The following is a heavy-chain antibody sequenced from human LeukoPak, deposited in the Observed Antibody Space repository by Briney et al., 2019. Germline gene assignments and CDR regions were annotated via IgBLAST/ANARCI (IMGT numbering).Heavy chain of an antibody. CDR3: ARRGWQQLVHDAFDI. D-gene: IGHD6-13*01. Sequence: GGSLKILRKGSGYRFTSYWIGWVRQMPGKGLEWMGIFYPGDSDTRYSPSFQGQVTISADNSISTAYLQWSSLKASDTAMYYCARRGWQQLVHDAFDIWGQGTMVTVSS. CDR1: GYRFTSYW. CDR2: FYPGDSDT. V-gene: IGHV5-51*01. J-gene: IGHJ3*02.